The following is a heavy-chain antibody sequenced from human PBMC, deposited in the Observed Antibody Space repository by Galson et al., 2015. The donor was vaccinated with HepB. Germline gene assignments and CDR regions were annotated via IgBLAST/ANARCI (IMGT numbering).Heavy chain of an antibody. CDR1: GFTFSSYG. CDR3: AKDRGSRDMARGAPTRGGGMDV. J-gene: IGHJ6*01. Sequence: LRLSCAASGFTFSSYGMHWVRQAPGKGLEWVAVISYDGSNKYYADSVKGRFTISRDNSKNALYLQMNSLRAEDTAVYYCAKDRGSRDMARGAPTRGGGMDVWCPGTT. V-gene: IGHV3-30*18. D-gene: IGHD3-10*01. CDR2: ISYDGSNK.